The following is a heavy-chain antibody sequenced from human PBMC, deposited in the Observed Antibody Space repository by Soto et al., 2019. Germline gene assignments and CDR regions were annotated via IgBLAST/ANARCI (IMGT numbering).Heavy chain of an antibody. V-gene: IGHV1-18*01. Sequence: QVQLVQSGAEVKKPGASVKVSCKASGYTFTSYGISWVRQAPGQGLEWMGWISAYNGNTNYAQKLQGRVTMTTDTSPSQDYMELRGQRSDDTALDYCAREQYDSSGYYGMSTWGQGTRVTVSS. D-gene: IGHD3-22*01. CDR2: ISAYNGNT. J-gene: IGHJ3*01. CDR1: GYTFTSYG. CDR3: AREQYDSSGYYGMST.